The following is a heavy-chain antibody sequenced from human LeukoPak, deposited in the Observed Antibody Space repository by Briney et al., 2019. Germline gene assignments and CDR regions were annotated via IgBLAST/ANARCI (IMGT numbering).Heavy chain of an antibody. CDR3: ATTMVRRRNYYFDY. J-gene: IGHJ4*02. CDR1: GGSISSYY. V-gene: IGHV4-59*03. CDR2: DFFSGST. D-gene: IGHD3-10*01. Sequence: SETLSLTCSVSGGSISSYYWSWIRQPPGKGLEWIGYDFFSGSTDYNPSLKSRATVSVDTSKNEFSLRLNSVTAADTAVYYCATTMVRRRNYYFDYWGQGTLVTVSS.